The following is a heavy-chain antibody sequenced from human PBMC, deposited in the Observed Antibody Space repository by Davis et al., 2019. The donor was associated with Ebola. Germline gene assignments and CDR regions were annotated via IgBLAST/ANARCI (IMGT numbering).Heavy chain of an antibody. Sequence: GGSLRLSCEASGFTFSKYWMTWVRQAPGKGLEGVATVKQDGSEKYYVDTVKGRFTISRDNAKNSLHLQMDSLRAEDTAVYYCAKDGARDYYDSKPFDYWGQGTLVTVSS. J-gene: IGHJ4*02. V-gene: IGHV3-7*01. D-gene: IGHD3-22*01. CDR3: AKDGARDYYDSKPFDY. CDR1: GFTFSKYW. CDR2: VKQDGSEK.